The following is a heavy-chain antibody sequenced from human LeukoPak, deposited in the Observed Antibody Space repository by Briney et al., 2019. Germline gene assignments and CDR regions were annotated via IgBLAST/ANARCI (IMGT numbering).Heavy chain of an antibody. J-gene: IGHJ3*02. V-gene: IGHV4-4*07. CDR1: GGSISNYY. Sequence: SETLSLTCTVSGGSISNYYWSWIRQPAGKGLEWIGRKYARGSSNYNPPVQSRVTMSVDTSKDQFSLKLRSVTAADTAVYYCARGRYCSADICTGGDSFDIWGQGTMVSVSP. CDR3: ARGRYCSADICTGGDSFDI. D-gene: IGHD2-15*01. CDR2: KYARGSS.